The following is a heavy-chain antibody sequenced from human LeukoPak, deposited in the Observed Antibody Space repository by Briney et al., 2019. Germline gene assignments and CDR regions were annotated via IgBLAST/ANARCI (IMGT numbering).Heavy chain of an antibody. CDR2: INTDGSST. V-gene: IGHV3-74*01. D-gene: IGHD2-15*01. CDR3: VTDHPGIGIDY. Sequence: PGGSLRLSCAASGFTFSSYWMHWVRQAPGKGLVWVSHINTDGSSTSYADPVKGRFTISRDNAKTTLYLQMNSLRAEDTAVYYCVTDHPGIGIDYWGQGTLVTVSS. CDR1: GFTFSSYW. J-gene: IGHJ4*02.